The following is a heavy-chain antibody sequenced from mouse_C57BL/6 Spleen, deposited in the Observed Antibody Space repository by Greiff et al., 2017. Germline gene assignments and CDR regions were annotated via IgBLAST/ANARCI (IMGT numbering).Heavy chain of an antibody. CDR1: GFSLTSYG. V-gene: IGHV2-6*03. CDR3: ARANYYGRGAMDY. D-gene: IGHD1-1*01. CDR2: IWSDGST. J-gene: IGHJ4*01. Sequence: VQRVESGPGLVAPSQSLSITCTVSGFSLTSYGVHWVRQPPGKGLEWLVVIWSDGSTTYNSALKSRLSISKDNSKSQVFLKMNSLQTDDTAMYYCARANYYGRGAMDYWGQGTSVTVSS.